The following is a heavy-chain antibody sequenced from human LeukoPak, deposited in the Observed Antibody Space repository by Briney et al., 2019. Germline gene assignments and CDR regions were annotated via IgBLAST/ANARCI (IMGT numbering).Heavy chain of an antibody. V-gene: IGHV3-21*01. J-gene: IGHJ4*02. CDR1: GFTFRSYS. CDR3: ARKPSIRGFDY. CDR2: ISSSSSYI. Sequence: GGSLRLSCAASGFTFRSYSMNWVRQAPGKGLEWVSSISSSSSYIYYADSVKGRFTISRDNAKNSLYLQMNSLRAEDTAVYYCARKPSIRGFDYWGQGTLVTVSS. D-gene: IGHD3-10*01.